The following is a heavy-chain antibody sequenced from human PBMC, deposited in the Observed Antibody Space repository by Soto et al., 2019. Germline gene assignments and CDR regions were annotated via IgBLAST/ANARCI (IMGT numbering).Heavy chain of an antibody. V-gene: IGHV3-72*01. CDR1: GFTISDHY. J-gene: IGHJ4*02. D-gene: IGHD3-22*01. CDR3: VRATYFSDSSGYTRCLDY. CDR2: SRDKPQGYST. Sequence: GGSLRLSCAGAGFTISDHYIDWVSQAPGKGLEWVGRSRDKPQGYSTAYAASVKGRFTTSRDESKNSAYLQMNSLKTEDTAVYYCVRATYFSDSSGYTRCLDYWGQGTLVTVSS.